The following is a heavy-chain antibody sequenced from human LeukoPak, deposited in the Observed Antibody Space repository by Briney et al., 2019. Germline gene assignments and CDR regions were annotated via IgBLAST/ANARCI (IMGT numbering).Heavy chain of an antibody. Sequence: GGSLRLSCAASGFTFSSYGMHWVRQAPGKGLEWVAVISYDGSNKYYADSVKGRFTISRDNSKNTLYLQMNSLRVEDTAVYYCARLRSYGYYYDGMDVWGQGTTVTVSS. CDR2: ISYDGSNK. CDR3: ARLRSYGYYYDGMDV. V-gene: IGHV3-30*03. J-gene: IGHJ6*02. CDR1: GFTFSSYG. D-gene: IGHD3-16*01.